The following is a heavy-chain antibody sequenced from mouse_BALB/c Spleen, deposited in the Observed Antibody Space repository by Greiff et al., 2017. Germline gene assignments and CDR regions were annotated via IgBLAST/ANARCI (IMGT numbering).Heavy chain of an antibody. D-gene: IGHD2-4*01. CDR3: ARFYDYGSWFAY. J-gene: IGHJ3*01. V-gene: IGHV2-9*02. Sequence: VQRVESGPGLVAPSQSLSITCTVSGFSLTSYGVHWVRQPPGKGLEWLGVIWAGGSTNYNSALMSRLSISKDNSKSQVFLKMNSLQTDDTAMYYCARFYDYGSWFAYWGQGTLVTVSA. CDR2: IWAGGST. CDR1: GFSLTSYG.